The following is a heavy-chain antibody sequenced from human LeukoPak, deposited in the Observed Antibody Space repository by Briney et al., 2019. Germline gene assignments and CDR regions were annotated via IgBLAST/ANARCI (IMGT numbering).Heavy chain of an antibody. CDR1: GVTVSDAW. D-gene: IGHD2-2*01. Sequence: MPGGSLRLSCAASGVTVSDAWMSWVRQAPGKGLEWVGRIKSKTYGGTTDYAAPVKGRYTISRDDSKNTLYLQMNSLEIEDTAVYYCITDPNYYCSSTSGYRPNWGHGTLVTVSS. J-gene: IGHJ4*01. CDR3: ITDPNYYCSSTSGYRPN. V-gene: IGHV3-15*01. CDR2: IKSKTYGGTT.